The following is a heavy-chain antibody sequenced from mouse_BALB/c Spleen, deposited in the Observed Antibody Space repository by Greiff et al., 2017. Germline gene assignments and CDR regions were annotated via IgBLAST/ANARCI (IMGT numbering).Heavy chain of an antibody. CDR2: IWAGGST. J-gene: IGHJ3*01. CDR3: AREGDVWFAY. V-gene: IGHV2-9*02. CDR1: GFSLTSYG. Sequence: VKLEESGPGLVAPSQSLSITCTVSGFSLTSYGVHWVRQPPGKGLEWLGVIWAGGSTNYNSALMSRLSISKDNSKSQVFLKMNSLQTDDTAMYYCAREGDVWFAYWGQGTLVTVSA.